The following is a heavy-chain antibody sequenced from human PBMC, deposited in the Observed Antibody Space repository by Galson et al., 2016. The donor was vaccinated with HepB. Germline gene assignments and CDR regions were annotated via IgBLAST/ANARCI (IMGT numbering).Heavy chain of an antibody. D-gene: IGHD3-3*01. J-gene: IGHJ4*02. CDR3: ARESAYDLVIDS. CDR1: GGSINSPSYF. CDR2: VNYRGST. Sequence: LSLTCTVSGGSINSPSYFWNWIRQSPGKGLEWIGYVNYRGSTNYNPSLKSRVTISLDTSKTQFSLKLTSVAPADTALYYCARESAYDLVIDSWGQGTLVTVSS. V-gene: IGHV4-61*01.